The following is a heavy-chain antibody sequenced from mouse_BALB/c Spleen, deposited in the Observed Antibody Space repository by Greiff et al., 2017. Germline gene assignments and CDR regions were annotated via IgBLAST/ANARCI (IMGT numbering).Heavy chain of an antibody. J-gene: IGHJ4*01. Sequence: DVKLQESGPGLVKPSQSLSLTCTVTGYSITSDYAWNWIRQFPGNKLEWMGYISYSGSTSYNPSLKSRISITRDTSKNQFFLQLNSVTTEDTATYYCARGGYDKGYAMDYWGQGTSVTVSS. CDR2: ISYSGST. V-gene: IGHV3-2*02. CDR1: GYSITSDYA. CDR3: ARGGYDKGYAMDY. D-gene: IGHD2-2*01.